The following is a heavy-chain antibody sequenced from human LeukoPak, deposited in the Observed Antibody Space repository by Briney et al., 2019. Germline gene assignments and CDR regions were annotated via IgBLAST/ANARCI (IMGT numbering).Heavy chain of an antibody. CDR2: IYWDDDK. CDR3: AHGRGANSVSDFDY. V-gene: IGHV2-5*02. J-gene: IGHJ4*02. D-gene: IGHD4/OR15-4a*01. CDR1: GFSLSTSGVG. Sequence: SGPTLVKPTQTLTLTCTFSGFSLSTSGVGVGWIRQPPGKALEWLALIYWDDDKRYSPSLKSRLTITKDTSKNQVVLTMTNMDPVDTATYYCAHGRGANSVSDFDYWGQGTLVTVSS.